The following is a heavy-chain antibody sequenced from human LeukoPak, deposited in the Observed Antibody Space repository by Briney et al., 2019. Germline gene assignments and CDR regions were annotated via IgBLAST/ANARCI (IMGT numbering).Heavy chain of an antibody. CDR3: AGQRYGSGSPRIDYFDY. J-gene: IGHJ4*02. CDR2: IYYSGST. CDR1: GGSISSSSYY. V-gene: IGHV4-39*01. Sequence: SETLSLTCTVSGGSISSSSYYWGWIRQPPGKGLEWIGSIYYSGSTYQNPSLKSRVTISVDTSKNQFSLKLSSVTAADTAVYYCAGQRYGSGSPRIDYFDYWGQGTPVTVSS. D-gene: IGHD3-10*01.